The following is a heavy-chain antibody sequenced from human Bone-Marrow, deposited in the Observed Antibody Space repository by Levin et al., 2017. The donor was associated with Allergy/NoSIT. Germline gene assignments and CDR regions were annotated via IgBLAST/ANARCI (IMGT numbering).Heavy chain of an antibody. CDR3: ARDLDYVGRVHYFGSGAYAY. J-gene: IGHJ4*02. V-gene: IGHV1-18*04. Sequence: GESLKISCTASGYTFINYGISWVRQAPGQGLEWMGWISTYNGNTNYAQKLMGRVTMTTDTSTSTAYMELRSLRSDDTAVYYCARDLDYVGRVHYFGSGAYAYWGQGSLVTVSS. CDR2: ISTYNGNT. D-gene: IGHD3-10*01. CDR1: GYTFINYG.